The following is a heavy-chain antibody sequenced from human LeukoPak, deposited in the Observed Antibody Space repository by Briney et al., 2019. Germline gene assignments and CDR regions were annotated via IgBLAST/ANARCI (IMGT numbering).Heavy chain of an antibody. CDR3: AKDHDYSNYPDY. Sequence: GGSLRLSCAASGFTFSSYGMHWVRQAPGKGLEWVAFIRYDGSNKYYADSVKGRFTISRDNSKNTLYLQMNSLRAEDTAVYYCAKDHDYSNYPDYWGQGTLVTVSS. V-gene: IGHV3-30*02. CDR1: GFTFSSYG. D-gene: IGHD4-11*01. J-gene: IGHJ4*02. CDR2: IRYDGSNK.